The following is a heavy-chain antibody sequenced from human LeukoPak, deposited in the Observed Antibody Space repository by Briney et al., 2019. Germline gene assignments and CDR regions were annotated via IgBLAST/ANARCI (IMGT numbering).Heavy chain of an antibody. D-gene: IGHD2-21*01. V-gene: IGHV3-7*04. CDR2: INRDGTEK. Sequence: GGSLRLSCATSGFNLSDSRMTWVRQAPGKGLQWVANINRDGTEKHFLDSVEGRFTISRDNAKKSLYLQMSSLRPQDTAVYFCVRGDWYFESWGQGTLVTVSS. CDR1: GFNLSDSR. CDR3: VRGDWYFES. J-gene: IGHJ4*02.